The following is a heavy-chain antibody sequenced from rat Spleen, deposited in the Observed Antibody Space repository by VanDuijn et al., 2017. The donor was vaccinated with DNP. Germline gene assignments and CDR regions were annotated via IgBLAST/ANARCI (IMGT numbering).Heavy chain of an antibody. V-gene: IGHV5-20*01. CDR3: ARDFYTSYIPFAY. J-gene: IGHJ3*01. D-gene: IGHD1-2*01. CDR1: GFTFSDSY. CDR2: ISYDGVSI. Sequence: EVQLVESGGGLVQPGGSLKLSCAASGFTFSDSYMAWVRQAPTKGLEWVASISYDGVSIHYRDSVKGRFTISRDNAKSSLYLQMDSLRSEDTATYYCARDFYTSYIPFAYWGQGTLVTVSS.